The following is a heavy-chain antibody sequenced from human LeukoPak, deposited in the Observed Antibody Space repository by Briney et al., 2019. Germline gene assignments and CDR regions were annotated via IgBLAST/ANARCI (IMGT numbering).Heavy chain of an antibody. CDR2: ISYDGSNK. V-gene: IGHV3-30-3*01. J-gene: IGHJ6*02. D-gene: IGHD2-2*02. Sequence: GGSLRLSCAASGFTFSSYAMHWVRQAPGKGLEWVAVISYDGSNKYYADSVKGRFTISRDNSKNTLYLQMNSLRAEDTAVYYCARANVVVPAAIGKYGMDVWGQGTTVTVSS. CDR3: ARANVVVPAAIGKYGMDV. CDR1: GFTFSSYA.